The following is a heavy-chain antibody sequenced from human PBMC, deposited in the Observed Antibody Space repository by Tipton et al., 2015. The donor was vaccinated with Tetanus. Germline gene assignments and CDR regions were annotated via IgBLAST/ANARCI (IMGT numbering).Heavy chain of an antibody. CDR1: GYTFTGYY. V-gene: IGHV1-2*04. J-gene: IGHJ4*02. CDR2: INPNSGGT. D-gene: IGHD2-15*01. CDR3: ARGSEIVVVVAATPFDY. Sequence: QVQLVQSGAEVKKPGASVKVSCKASGYTFTGYYMHWVRQAPGQGLEWMGWINPNSGGTNYAQKFQGWVTMTRDTSISTAYMELSRLRSDDTAVYYCARGSEIVVVVAATPFDYWGQGTLVTVSS.